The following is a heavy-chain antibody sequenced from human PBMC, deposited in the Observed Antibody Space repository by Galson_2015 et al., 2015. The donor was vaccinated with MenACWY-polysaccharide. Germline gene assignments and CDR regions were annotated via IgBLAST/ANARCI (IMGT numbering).Heavy chain of an antibody. V-gene: IGHV3-73*01. CDR1: GFTFSGST. J-gene: IGHJ6*02. Sequence: SLRLSCAVSGFTFSGSTFYWVRQASGRGLEWVGRIRTRANGYATTYAASVEGRFTISRDDSKNTAYLQMNSLKVEDTAVDYCSRLLLRWYCESDQGMDGWGQGTTVTVS. CDR3: SRLLLRWYCESDQGMDG. D-gene: IGHD3-16*01. CDR2: IRTRANGYAT.